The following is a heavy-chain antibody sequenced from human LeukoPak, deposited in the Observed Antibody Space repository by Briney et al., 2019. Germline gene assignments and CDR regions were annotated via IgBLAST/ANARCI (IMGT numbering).Heavy chain of an antibody. CDR2: ISSSGSTI. CDR3: ARDTYDILTGYPMWYFDY. D-gene: IGHD3-9*01. CDR1: GFTFSSYE. J-gene: IGHJ4*02. Sequence: PGGSLRLSCAASGFTFSSYEMNWFRQAPGRGLEGVSYISSSGSTIYYADSVKGRFTISRDNAKNSLYLQMNSLRAEDTAVYYCARDTYDILTGYPMWYFDYWGQGTLVTVSS. V-gene: IGHV3-48*03.